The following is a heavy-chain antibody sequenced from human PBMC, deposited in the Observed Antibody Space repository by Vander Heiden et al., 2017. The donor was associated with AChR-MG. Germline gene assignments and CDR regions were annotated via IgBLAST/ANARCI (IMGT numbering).Heavy chain of an antibody. Sequence: QVQLVESGGGVVQPGRSLRLSCAPSGFPFSSYAMHWVRQAPGKGLEWVAVISYDGSNKYYADSVKGRFTISRDNSKNTLYLQMNSLRAEDTAVYYCARDPVYSGFGHPDRNWFDPWGQGTLVTVSS. J-gene: IGHJ5*02. CDR2: ISYDGSNK. D-gene: IGHD2-8*01. V-gene: IGHV3-30-3*01. CDR3: ARDPVYSGFGHPDRNWFDP. CDR1: GFPFSSYA.